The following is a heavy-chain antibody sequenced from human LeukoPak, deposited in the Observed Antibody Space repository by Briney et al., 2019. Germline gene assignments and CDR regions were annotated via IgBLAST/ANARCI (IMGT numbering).Heavy chain of an antibody. D-gene: IGHD2-15*01. J-gene: IGHJ6*02. V-gene: IGHV3-30-3*01. Sequence: GGSLRLSCAASGFTFSSYAMHWVRQAPGKGLEWVAVISYDGSNKYYADSVKGRFTISRDNSKNTLYLQMNSLRAEDTAVYYCARTPYSAYGMDVWGQGTTVTVSS. CDR3: ARTPYSAYGMDV. CDR2: ISYDGSNK. CDR1: GFTFSSYA.